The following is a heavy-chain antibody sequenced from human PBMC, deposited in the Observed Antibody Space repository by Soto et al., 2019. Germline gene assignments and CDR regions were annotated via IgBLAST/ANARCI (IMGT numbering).Heavy chain of an antibody. D-gene: IGHD3-22*01. CDR3: ARDPPLSMIVVVGVDDF. V-gene: IGHV3-21*06. Sequence: PGGSLRLSCTVLGFTLTNENMNWVRQAPGKVLEWVSSISSRSTFINYADSVKGRFTISRDNDKGLVYLQMNSLRAEDTAVYYCARDPPLSMIVVVGVDDFWGQGTLVTVSS. CDR2: ISSRSTFI. J-gene: IGHJ4*02. CDR1: GFTLTNEN.